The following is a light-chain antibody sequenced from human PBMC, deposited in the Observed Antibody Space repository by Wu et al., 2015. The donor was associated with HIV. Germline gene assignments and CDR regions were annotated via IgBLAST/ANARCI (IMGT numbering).Light chain of an antibody. CDR1: QGISRY. CDR3: QQVNSFPYT. CDR2: TAS. J-gene: IGKJ2*01. Sequence: IQLTQSPSSLSASVGDRVTITCRASQGISRYLAWYQQKLGKAPKLLIDTASTLQGGVPSRFSGSGSGTDFTLTISSLQPEDFATYYCQQVNSFPYTFGQGTKLGDQT. V-gene: IGKV1-9*01.